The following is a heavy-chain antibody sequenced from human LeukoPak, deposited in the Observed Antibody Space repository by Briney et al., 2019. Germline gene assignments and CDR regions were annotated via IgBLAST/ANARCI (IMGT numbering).Heavy chain of an antibody. D-gene: IGHD6-6*01. CDR1: GFTFSSYA. CDR3: AKEKHSSSSELFFYSFDD. J-gene: IGHJ4*02. V-gene: IGHV3-23*01. CDR2: ISGSGVST. Sequence: GGSLRLSCAASGFTFSSYAMSWVRQAPGKGLEWVSAISGSGVSTNYADSVKGRVTISRDNSKNTLYLQINSLRAEDTAVYYCAKEKHSSSSELFFYSFDDWGQGTLVTVSS.